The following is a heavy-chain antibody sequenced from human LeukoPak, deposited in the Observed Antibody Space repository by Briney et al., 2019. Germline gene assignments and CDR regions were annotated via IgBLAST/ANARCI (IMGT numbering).Heavy chain of an antibody. V-gene: IGHV3-74*01. CDR1: GFTFSSHW. CDR2: INSDGSST. D-gene: IGHD1-14*01. J-gene: IGHJ6*03. CDR3: ARAPPEGSSYMDV. Sequence: PGGSLRLSCAASGFTFSSHWMHWVRQAPGKGLVWVSRINSDGSSTSYADSVKGRFTISRDNAKNTLYPQMNSLRAEDTAVYYCARAPPEGSSYMDVWGKGTTVTFSS.